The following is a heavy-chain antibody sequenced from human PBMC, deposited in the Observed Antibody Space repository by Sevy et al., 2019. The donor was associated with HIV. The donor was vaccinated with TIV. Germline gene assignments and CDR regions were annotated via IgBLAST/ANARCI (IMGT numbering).Heavy chain of an antibody. CDR1: GGTFSSYA. Sequence: ASVKVSCKASGGTFSSYAISWVRQAPGQGLEWMGGIIPIFGTANYAQKFQGRVTITADESTSTAYMELSSLRSEDTAGYYCARAQRSMVQGVIFSSWGQGTLVTVSS. J-gene: IGHJ5*02. D-gene: IGHD3-10*01. CDR3: ARAQRSMVQGVIFSS. CDR2: IIPIFGTA. V-gene: IGHV1-69*13.